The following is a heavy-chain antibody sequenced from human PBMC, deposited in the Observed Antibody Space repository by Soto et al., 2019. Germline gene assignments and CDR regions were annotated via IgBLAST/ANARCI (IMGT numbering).Heavy chain of an antibody. J-gene: IGHJ6*02. CDR3: TTGSVEGI. CDR2: IKTSAGGGAT. D-gene: IGHD2-15*01. CDR1: GFSFNEAW. V-gene: IGHV3-15*07. Sequence: EVQLVESAGGLVKPGGSLRLSCVASGFSFNEAWMNWVRQAPGQGLEWVGRIKTSAGGGATNYAAPVQGRFTISRDDSKNTLYLHMNSLRTEDTAIYYCTTGSVEGILGQGTTVIVSS.